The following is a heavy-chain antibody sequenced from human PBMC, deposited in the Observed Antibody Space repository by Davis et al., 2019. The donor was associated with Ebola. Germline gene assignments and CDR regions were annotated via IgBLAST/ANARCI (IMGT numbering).Heavy chain of an antibody. CDR3: ARHSSSPTWAYGMDV. V-gene: IGHV1-8*01. J-gene: IGHJ6*02. Sequence: ASVKVSCKASGYTFTNYDINWVRQGTGQGLEWMGWMNPNSGNTGYAQKLQGRVTMTRNTSISTAYMELSSLTSDDTAVYYCARHSSSPTWAYGMDVWGQGTTVTVSS. CDR2: MNPNSGNT. D-gene: IGHD6-13*01. CDR1: GYTFTNYD.